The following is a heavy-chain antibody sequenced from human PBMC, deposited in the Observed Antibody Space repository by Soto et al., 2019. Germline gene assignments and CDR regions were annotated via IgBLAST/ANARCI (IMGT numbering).Heavy chain of an antibody. D-gene: IGHD1-26*01. Sequence: ASVKVSCKASGYTFTSYDINWVLQATGQGLEWMGWMNPNSGNTGYAQKFQGRVTMTRNTSISTAYMELSSLRSEDTAVYYCARGRHIVGATIAGYWGQGTVVTVSS. CDR2: MNPNSGNT. J-gene: IGHJ4*02. CDR1: GYTFTSYD. CDR3: ARGRHIVGATIAGY. V-gene: IGHV1-8*01.